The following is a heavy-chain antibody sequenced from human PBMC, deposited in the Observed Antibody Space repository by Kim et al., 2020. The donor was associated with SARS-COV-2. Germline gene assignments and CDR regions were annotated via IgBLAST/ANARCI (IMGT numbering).Heavy chain of an antibody. V-gene: IGHV3-30*01. J-gene: IGHJ4*02. D-gene: IGHD2-21*02. CDR3: ARALPAYCGGDCLFDY. Sequence: SVKGRFTISRDNSKNTLYLQMNSLRAEDTAVYYCARALPAYCGGDCLFDYWGQGTLVTVSS.